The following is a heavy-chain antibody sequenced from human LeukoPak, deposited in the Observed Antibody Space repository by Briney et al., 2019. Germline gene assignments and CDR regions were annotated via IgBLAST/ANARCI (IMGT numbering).Heavy chain of an antibody. D-gene: IGHD1-1*01. Sequence: PGGSLRLSGASSGFIFNTYFMTWVRQAPGNGLEWVSVIHNGGNTYCADSVRGRFTISRDNSKNTLLLQMNSLRAEDTAVYYCARENWYSFDYWGQGTQVTVSS. J-gene: IGHJ4*02. V-gene: IGHV3-53*01. CDR1: GFIFNTYF. CDR2: IHNGGNT. CDR3: ARENWYSFDY.